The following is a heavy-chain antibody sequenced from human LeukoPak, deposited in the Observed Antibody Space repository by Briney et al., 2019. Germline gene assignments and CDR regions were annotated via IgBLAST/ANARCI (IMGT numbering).Heavy chain of an antibody. CDR2: IKSKCHGETT. D-gene: IGHD2/OR15-2a*01. Sequence: GGSLRLSCAASGFSFTNAWMSWVRQAPGKGLEWVGRIKSKCHGETTDYAAPVKGRFTILRDDSKNTLYLQMNSLKTEDTAVYYCTTNQYMAVIDYWGQGTLVTVSS. CDR1: GFSFTNAW. J-gene: IGHJ4*02. CDR3: TTNQYMAVIDY. V-gene: IGHV3-15*01.